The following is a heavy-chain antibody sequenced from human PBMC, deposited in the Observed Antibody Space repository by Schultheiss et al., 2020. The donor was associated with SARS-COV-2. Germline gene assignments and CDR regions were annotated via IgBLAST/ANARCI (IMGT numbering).Heavy chain of an antibody. V-gene: IGHV1-18*01. CDR3: ASREGYCSSTSCSADY. CDR1: GYTFTSYG. J-gene: IGHJ4*02. D-gene: IGHD2-2*01. CDR2: INPNSGGT. Sequence: ASVKVSCKASGYTFTSYGISWVRQAPGQGLEWMGWINPNSGGTNYAQKFQGRVTITADESTSTAYMELSSLRSEDTAVYYCASREGYCSSTSCSADYWGQGTLVTVSS.